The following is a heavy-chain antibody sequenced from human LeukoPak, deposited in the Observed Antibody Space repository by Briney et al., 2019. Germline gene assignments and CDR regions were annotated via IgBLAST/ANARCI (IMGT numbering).Heavy chain of an antibody. CDR2: IDSDGSST. CDR3: TRGTTAEAGIDY. D-gene: IGHD6-19*01. V-gene: IGHV3-74*01. CDR1: GLNFSSYW. Sequence: GGSLRLSCAASGLNFSSYWMHWVRQAPGKGPVWVAHIDSDGSSTTYGDPAKGRFTISRDNAKKTLYLQMNSLRVEDTAVYYCTRGTTAEAGIDYWGQGTLVTVSS. J-gene: IGHJ4*02.